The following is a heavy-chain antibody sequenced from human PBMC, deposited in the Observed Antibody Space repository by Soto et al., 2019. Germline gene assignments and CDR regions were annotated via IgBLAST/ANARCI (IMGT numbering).Heavy chain of an antibody. J-gene: IGHJ4*02. Sequence: GGSLRLSCAVSGFTFRNHAMSWVRQAPGRGLEWVSAISGSGGRTYYADSVKGRFTISRDNSKNTLYLQMNSLRAEDTAVYYCAKGLNSWYSSGWYSGYWGQGTLVTVSS. D-gene: IGHD6-19*01. CDR2: ISGSGGRT. CDR1: GFTFRNHA. CDR3: AKGLNSWYSSGWYSGY. V-gene: IGHV3-23*01.